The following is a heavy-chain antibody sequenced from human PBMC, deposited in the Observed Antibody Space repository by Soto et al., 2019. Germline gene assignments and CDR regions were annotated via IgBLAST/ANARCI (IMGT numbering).Heavy chain of an antibody. CDR1: GGSISSSSYY. Sequence: PSETLSLTCTVSGGSISSSSYYWGWIRQPPGKGLEWIGSIYYSGSTYYNPSLKSRVTISVDTSKNQSSLKLSSVTAADTAVYYCAHSSSWTNWFDPWGQGTLVTVSS. D-gene: IGHD6-13*01. V-gene: IGHV4-39*01. CDR2: IYYSGST. CDR3: AHSSSWTNWFDP. J-gene: IGHJ5*02.